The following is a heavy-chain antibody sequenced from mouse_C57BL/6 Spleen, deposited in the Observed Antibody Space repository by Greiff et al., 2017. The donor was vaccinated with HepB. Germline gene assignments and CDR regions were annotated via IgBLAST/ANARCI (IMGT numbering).Heavy chain of an antibody. V-gene: IGHV1-9*01. J-gene: IGHJ3*01. CDR3: ATVYYDYDAWFAY. CDR2: ILPGSGST. Sequence: QVQLQQSGAELMKPGASVKLSCKATGYTFTGYWIEWVKQRPGHGLEWIGEILPGSGSTNYNEKFKGKATFTADTSSNTAYMQLSSLTTEDSAIYYCATVYYDYDAWFAYWGQGTLVTVSA. CDR1: GYTFTGYW. D-gene: IGHD2-4*01.